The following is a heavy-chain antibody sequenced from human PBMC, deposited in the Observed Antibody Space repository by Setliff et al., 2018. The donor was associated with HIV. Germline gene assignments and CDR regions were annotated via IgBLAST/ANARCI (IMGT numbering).Heavy chain of an antibody. J-gene: IGHJ6*03. V-gene: IGHV4-59*12. CDR2: IYETGST. CDR3: ARDGYTNGYGYYYFYMDV. CDR1: GDSISGYY. D-gene: IGHD5-18*01. Sequence: SETLSLTCTVSGDSISGYYWSWIRQSPGKGLEWIGFIYETGSTYYNPSLKSRVSISIDTSKNQFSLKLSSVTAADTAVYFCARDGYTNGYGYYYFYMDVWGKGTTVTV.